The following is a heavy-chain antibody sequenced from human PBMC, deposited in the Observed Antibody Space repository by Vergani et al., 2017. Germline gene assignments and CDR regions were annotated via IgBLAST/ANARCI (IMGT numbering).Heavy chain of an antibody. CDR3: AYEEGVKTYGMDV. D-gene: IGHD3-10*01. Sequence: QVQLVQSGTEVKKPGASVKVSCKASGYNFTSQHMHWVRQAPGQGLEWMGGIIPIFGTANYAQKFQGRVTNTADESTSTAYMELCSLRTEETAVDYCAYEEGVKTYGMDVWGQGTTVTVSS. V-gene: IGHV1-69*01. CDR1: GYNFTSQH. J-gene: IGHJ6*02. CDR2: IIPIFGTA.